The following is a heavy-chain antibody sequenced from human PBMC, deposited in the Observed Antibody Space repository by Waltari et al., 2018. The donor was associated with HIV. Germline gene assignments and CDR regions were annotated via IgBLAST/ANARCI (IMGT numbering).Heavy chain of an antibody. Sequence: EVQLVESGGGLVQPGGSLRPSWAASGFTFRSYWMSWVRQAPGKGLEWVANIKEDGRDKYYVDSVKGRFTISRDNAKNTLYLQMNSLRADDTAVYYCARGWWEQQRNRKYNWFDPWGQGTLVTVSS. CDR2: IKEDGRDK. D-gene: IGHD1-26*01. CDR3: ARGWWEQQRNRKYNWFDP. V-gene: IGHV3-7*01. CDR1: GFTFRSYW. J-gene: IGHJ5*02.